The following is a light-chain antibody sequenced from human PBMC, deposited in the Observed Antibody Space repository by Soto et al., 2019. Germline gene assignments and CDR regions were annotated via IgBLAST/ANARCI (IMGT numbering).Light chain of an antibody. CDR2: KAS. CDR3: QQYNSYPWT. Sequence: DIQKSQTLATLSAPVGDRVTITCRASQSISSWLAWYQQKPGKAPKLLIYKASSLESGVPSRFSGSGSGTEFTLTISSLQPDDFATYYCQQYNSYPWTFGQGTKVDSK. CDR1: QSISSW. J-gene: IGKJ1*01. V-gene: IGKV1-5*03.